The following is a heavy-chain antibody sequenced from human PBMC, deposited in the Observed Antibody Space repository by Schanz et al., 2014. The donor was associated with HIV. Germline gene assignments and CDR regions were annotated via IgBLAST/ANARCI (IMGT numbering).Heavy chain of an antibody. J-gene: IGHJ5*02. CDR2: INHSGST. D-gene: IGHD2-8*01. CDR3: ARGSSTRDWIDP. V-gene: IGHV4-34*01. CDR1: GGSFSGYY. Sequence: QVQLQHWGAGLLKPSETLSLTCAVYGGSFSGYYWSWIRQPPGKGLEWIGEINHSGSTNYNPSLKSRVTISVDTSNNQFSLKLSSVTAADTAIYYCARGSSTRDWIDPWGQGTLVTVSS.